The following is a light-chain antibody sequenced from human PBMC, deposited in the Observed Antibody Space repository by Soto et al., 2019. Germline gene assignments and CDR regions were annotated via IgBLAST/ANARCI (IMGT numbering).Light chain of an antibody. J-gene: IGKJ1*01. CDR2: WSS. V-gene: IGKV4-1*01. Sequence: DIVMTQSPDSLAVSLGERATINCKSSQSVLYSSKNKNYLAWFQQKPGQSPKLLIYWSSTRESRVPDRFSGSGAGTDFTLTIRSLQAEDVAVYYCQQYYTTPLFGQETKVEIK. CDR3: QQYYTTPL. CDR1: QSVLYSSKNKNY.